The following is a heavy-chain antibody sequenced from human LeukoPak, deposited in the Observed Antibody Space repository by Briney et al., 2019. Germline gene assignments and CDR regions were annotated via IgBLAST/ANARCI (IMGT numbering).Heavy chain of an antibody. D-gene: IGHD2-15*01. CDR2: INHSGST. CDR3: ARGGIVVVAAMSWFDP. CDR1: GGSFSGYY. Sequence: PSETLSLTCAVYGGSFSGYYWSWIRQPPGKGLEWIGEINHSGSTNYNPSLKSRVTISVDTSKYQFSLKLSSVTAADTAVYYCARGGIVVVAAMSWFDPWGQGTLVTVSS. V-gene: IGHV4-34*01. J-gene: IGHJ5*02.